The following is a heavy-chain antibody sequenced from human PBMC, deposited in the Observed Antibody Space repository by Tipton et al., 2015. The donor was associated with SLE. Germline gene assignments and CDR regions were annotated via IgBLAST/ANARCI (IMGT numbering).Heavy chain of an antibody. CDR1: GGSISSYY. J-gene: IGHJ4*02. V-gene: IGHV4-59*12. D-gene: IGHD4-23*01. CDR2: IYYSGST. Sequence: TLSLTCTVSGGSISSYYWSWIRQPPGKGLEWIGYIYYSGSTNYNPSLKSRVSFSIDTSKHQFSLKLNSVTAADTAIYYCARASGGNSPYWGQGTLVTVSS. CDR3: ARASGGNSPY.